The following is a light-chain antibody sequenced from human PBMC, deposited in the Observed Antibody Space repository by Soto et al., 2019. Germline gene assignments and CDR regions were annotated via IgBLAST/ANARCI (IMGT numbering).Light chain of an antibody. V-gene: IGKV3-20*01. CDR3: QQYGTSPLT. Sequence: IVLTQSPGTLSLSPGERATLSCRASQSVSGTYFAWYQQKPGQAPRLLIYDVSSRATGIPDRFSGSGSGADFTLTISRLEHEDFAVYYCQQYGTSPLTFGQGTRLEIK. CDR1: QSVSGTY. CDR2: DVS. J-gene: IGKJ5*01.